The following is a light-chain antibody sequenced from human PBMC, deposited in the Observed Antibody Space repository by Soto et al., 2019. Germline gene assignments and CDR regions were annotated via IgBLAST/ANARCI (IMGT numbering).Light chain of an antibody. V-gene: IGKV1-39*01. CDR2: ATS. CDR3: QQSYSTPPTT. J-gene: IGKJ5*01. CDR1: QSISSY. Sequence: DIQLTQSPSSLSASVGDRVTITCRASQSISSYLNWYQQRPGKAPNLLIYATSSLRTGVPSRFRGSRSWADFTLTISNLQPEDFATYYCQQSYSTPPTTFGQRTRLEIK.